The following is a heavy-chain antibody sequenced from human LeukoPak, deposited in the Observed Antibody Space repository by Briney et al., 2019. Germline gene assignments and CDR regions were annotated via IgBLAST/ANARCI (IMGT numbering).Heavy chain of an antibody. CDR1: GYPFTTYD. Sequence: ASVRVSCKASGYPFTTYDINWVRKATGQGLEWMGWMNPSSGYTGYSQKFQGRVTMTRNTSITTAYMVLSSLRSEDTAVYYCARISDHNWYFDLWGRGTLVTVSS. V-gene: IGHV1-8*01. CDR2: MNPSSGYT. CDR3: ARISDHNWYFDL. D-gene: IGHD1-14*01. J-gene: IGHJ2*01.